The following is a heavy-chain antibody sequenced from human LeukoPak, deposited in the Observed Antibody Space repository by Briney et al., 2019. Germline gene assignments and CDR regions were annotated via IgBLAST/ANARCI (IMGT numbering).Heavy chain of an antibody. CDR1: GGSISSSSYY. D-gene: IGHD5-18*01. J-gene: IGHJ4*02. V-gene: IGHV4-39*01. CDR2: LYYSGSI. Sequence: SETLSLTCTVSGGSISSSSYYWGWIRQPPGKGLEWIGSLYYSGSIYHNPSLKSRVTISADTSKNQFSLKLSSVTAADTAVYYCARHADTAMVIDYWGQGTLVTVSS. CDR3: ARHADTAMVIDY.